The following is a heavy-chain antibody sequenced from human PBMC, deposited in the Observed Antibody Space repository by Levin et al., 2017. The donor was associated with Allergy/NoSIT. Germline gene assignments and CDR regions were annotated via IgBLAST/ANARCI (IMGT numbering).Heavy chain of an antibody. CDR1: GFTFNNYG. Sequence: GGSLRLSCVVSGFTFNNYGMHWVRQAPGKGLEWVAFISSDGNNKYYADSVKGRFTISRDNSNNTLSLQVNSLRAEDTALYYCAKSRSGGSFHFDYCGQGTLVTVSS. CDR2: ISSDGNNK. J-gene: IGHJ4*02. D-gene: IGHD2-15*01. CDR3: AKSRSGGSFHFDY. V-gene: IGHV3-30*18.